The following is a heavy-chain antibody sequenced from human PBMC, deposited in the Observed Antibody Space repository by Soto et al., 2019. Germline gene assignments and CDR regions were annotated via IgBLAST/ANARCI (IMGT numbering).Heavy chain of an antibody. Sequence: GGSLRLSCAASGFTFSDYYMSWIRQAPGKGLEWVSYISSSGSTIYYADSVKGRFTISRDNAKNSLYLQMNSLRAEDTAVYYCARGDYWGGDCYPGDAFDIWGQGTMVTVSS. CDR2: ISSSGSTI. D-gene: IGHD2-21*01. J-gene: IGHJ3*02. CDR3: ARGDYWGGDCYPGDAFDI. V-gene: IGHV3-11*01. CDR1: GFTFSDYY.